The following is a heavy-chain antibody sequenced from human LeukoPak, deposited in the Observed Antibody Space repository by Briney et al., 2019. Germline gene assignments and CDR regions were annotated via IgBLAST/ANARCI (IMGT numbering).Heavy chain of an antibody. CDR3: ARERDFSSGVFDH. D-gene: IGHD3-3*01. J-gene: IGHJ4*02. CDR1: GGSISSRTNY. CDR2: IYTSEST. V-gene: IGHV4-61*02. Sequence: PSETLSLTCAVSGGSISSRTNYWSWIRQPAGKGLEWLGRIYTSESTNYKPSLKSRVTISLDTSKNQFSLKLSSVTAADTAVYYCARERDFSSGVFDHWGMGILVTVSS.